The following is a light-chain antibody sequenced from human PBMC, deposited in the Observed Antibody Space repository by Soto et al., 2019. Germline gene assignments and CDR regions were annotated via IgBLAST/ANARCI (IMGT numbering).Light chain of an antibody. CDR2: GAS. V-gene: IGKV3-15*01. CDR3: QQYNNWPPIT. CDR1: QSVSSN. Sequence: EIVLPQSPATLSLSPGERATLSCRASQSVSSNLAWYQQRPGQAPRLLIYGASTRATGIPARFSGSGSGTEFTLTISSLQSEDFAVYYCQQYNNWPPITFGQGTRLEI. J-gene: IGKJ5*01.